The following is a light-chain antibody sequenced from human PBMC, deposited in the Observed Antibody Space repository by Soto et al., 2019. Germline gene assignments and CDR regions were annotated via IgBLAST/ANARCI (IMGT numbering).Light chain of an antibody. J-gene: IGKJ3*01. CDR3: QQYNTWPLIP. CDR2: AAS. V-gene: IGKV3D-15*01. CDR1: QSVSNSF. Sequence: KMSAGVVSLYPGERASLSCRASQSVSNSFLAWYQQKAGQSPRLLIYAASARAIGIPDRFSGSGSGTEFTLTISSLQSEDFAVYYCQQYNTWPLIPFGPVTKAAIK.